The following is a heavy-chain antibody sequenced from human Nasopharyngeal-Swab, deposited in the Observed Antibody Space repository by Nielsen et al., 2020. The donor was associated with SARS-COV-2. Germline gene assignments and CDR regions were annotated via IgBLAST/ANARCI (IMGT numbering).Heavy chain of an antibody. CDR3: ASGGVTANTIFGVVTPPLWYYYGMDV. J-gene: IGHJ6*02. D-gene: IGHD3-3*01. CDR2: FYYSGST. Sequence: RQAPGKGLEWFGSFYYSGSTYYNPSLKSRVTISVDTSKNQFSLKLSSVTAADTAVYYCASGGVTANTIFGVVTPPLWYYYGMDVWGQGTTVTVSS. V-gene: IGHV4-39*07.